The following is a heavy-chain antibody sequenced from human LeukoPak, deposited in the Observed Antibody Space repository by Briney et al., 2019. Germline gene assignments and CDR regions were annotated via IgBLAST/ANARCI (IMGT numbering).Heavy chain of an antibody. V-gene: IGHV3-53*05. D-gene: IGHD6-19*01. CDR2: IYGGGTT. CDR1: GFTVSSNY. CDR3: AKDGVGTSGWRI. Sequence: PGGSLRLSCAASGFTVSSNYMTWVRQAPGKGLEWVSVIYGGGTTYYADSVKGRFTISRDNSKNTLYLQMNSLRGEDTAVYYCAKDGVGTSGWRIWGQGTLVTVSS. J-gene: IGHJ4*02.